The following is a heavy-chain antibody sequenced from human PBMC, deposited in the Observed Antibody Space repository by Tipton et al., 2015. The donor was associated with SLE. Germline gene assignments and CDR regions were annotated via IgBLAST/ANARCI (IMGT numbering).Heavy chain of an antibody. CDR1: GGSISSHY. Sequence: TLSLTCTVSGGSISSHYWSWVRQPPGKGLEWIGYIYTSGSTNYNPSLKSRVTISVDTSKNQFSLKLSSVTAADTAVYYCAREMVVTLNWFDPWGQGTLVTVSS. CDR3: AREMVVTLNWFDP. J-gene: IGHJ5*02. D-gene: IGHD2-21*02. CDR2: IYTSGST. V-gene: IGHV4-4*08.